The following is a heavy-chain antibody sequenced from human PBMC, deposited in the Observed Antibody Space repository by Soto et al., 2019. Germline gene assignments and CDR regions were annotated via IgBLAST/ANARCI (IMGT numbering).Heavy chain of an antibody. J-gene: IGHJ4*02. CDR1: GGSISSYY. CDR3: ARLERDIKYSSSFLPFDY. Sequence: SETLSLTCTVSGGSISSYYWSWIRQPPGKGLEWIGYIYYSGSTNYNPSLKSRVTISVDTSKNQCSLKLSSVTAADTAVYYCARLERDIKYSSSFLPFDYWGQGTLVTVSS. V-gene: IGHV4-59*08. CDR2: IYYSGST. D-gene: IGHD6-6*01.